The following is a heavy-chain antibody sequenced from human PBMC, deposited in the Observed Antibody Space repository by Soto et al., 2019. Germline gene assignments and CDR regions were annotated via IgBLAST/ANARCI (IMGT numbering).Heavy chain of an antibody. J-gene: IGHJ4*02. CDR3: ATGKRSYLTYGES. Sequence: GASVKVSCKASGYTFTDYYIHWVRQAPGQGLEWMGWINPNTGGTNYAQKFEGWVTMTRDTSVSTAYMEANRLRSDDTAVYYCATGKRSYLTYGESWGQGTLVTVSS. CDR2: INPNTGGT. D-gene: IGHD1-26*01. V-gene: IGHV1-2*04. CDR1: GYTFTDYY.